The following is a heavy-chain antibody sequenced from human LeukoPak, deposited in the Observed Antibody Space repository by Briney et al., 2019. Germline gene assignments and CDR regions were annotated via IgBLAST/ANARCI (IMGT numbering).Heavy chain of an antibody. D-gene: IGHD2-2*01. V-gene: IGHV4-38-2*02. CDR1: GYSISSGYY. CDR3: ARNPVVVVPAATREGFDP. J-gene: IGHJ5*02. CDR2: IYHSGST. Sequence: PSETLSLTCTVSGYSISSGYYWGWIRQPPGKGLEWIGSIYHSGSTYYNPSLKSRVTISVDTSKNQFSLKLSSVTAADTAVYYCARNPVVVVPAATREGFDPWGQGTLVTVSS.